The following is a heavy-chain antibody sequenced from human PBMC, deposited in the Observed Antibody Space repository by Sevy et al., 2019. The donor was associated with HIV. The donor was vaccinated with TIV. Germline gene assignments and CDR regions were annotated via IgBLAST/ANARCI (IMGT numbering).Heavy chain of an antibody. CDR1: GDSVSSNSAA. V-gene: IGHV6-1*01. D-gene: IGHD3-3*01. Sequence: SQTLSLTCAISGDSVSSNSAAWNWIRQSPSRGLEWLGRTYYRSKWYNDYAVSVKSRITINPDTSKNQFSLQLNSVTPEDTAVYYCARGYDFWSGYYIDYYYYMDVWGKGTMVTVSS. CDR3: ARGYDFWSGYYIDYYYYMDV. J-gene: IGHJ6*03. CDR2: TYYRSKWYN.